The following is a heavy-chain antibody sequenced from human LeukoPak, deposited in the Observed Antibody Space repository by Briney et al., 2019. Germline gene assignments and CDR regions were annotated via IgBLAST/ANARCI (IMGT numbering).Heavy chain of an antibody. J-gene: IGHJ4*02. V-gene: IGHV3-7*01. Sequence: PGGSLRLSCAASGFTFSSYWMNWVRQAPGEGLEWVANINQDGSEKYYVDSVKGRFTISRDSGKNSLYLQLNSLRAEDTAVYYCAREGRGEYFDYWGQGTLVTVSS. CDR3: AREGRGEYFDY. CDR2: INQDGSEK. D-gene: IGHD3-10*01. CDR1: GFTFSSYW.